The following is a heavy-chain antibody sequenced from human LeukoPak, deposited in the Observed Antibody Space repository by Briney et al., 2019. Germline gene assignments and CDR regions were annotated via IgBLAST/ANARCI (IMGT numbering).Heavy chain of an antibody. J-gene: IGHJ5*02. Sequence: GGSLRLSCAASGFTFSSYGMSWVRQAPGKGLEWVSAITGNGANTFYADSVKGRFTISRDNSKNTMYLQMNSLRAEDTALYYCARDRSGSYPNWFDPWGQGTLVTVSS. D-gene: IGHD3-10*01. CDR3: ARDRSGSYPNWFDP. CDR2: ITGNGANT. CDR1: GFTFSSYG. V-gene: IGHV3-23*01.